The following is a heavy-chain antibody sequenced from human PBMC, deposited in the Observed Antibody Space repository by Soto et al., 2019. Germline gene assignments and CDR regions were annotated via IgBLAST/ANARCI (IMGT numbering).Heavy chain of an antibody. CDR2: ISGSGGST. V-gene: IGHV3-23*01. D-gene: IGHD6-19*01. CDR1: GFTFSSYA. CDR3: AKDVPSQWLVRKYFDL. J-gene: IGHJ2*01. Sequence: GGSLRLSCAASGFTFSSYAMSWVRPSPGKGLEWVSAISGSGGSTYYADSVKGRFTISRDNSKNTLCLQMNSLRAEDTAVYYCAKDVPSQWLVRKYFDLWGRGTLVTVSS.